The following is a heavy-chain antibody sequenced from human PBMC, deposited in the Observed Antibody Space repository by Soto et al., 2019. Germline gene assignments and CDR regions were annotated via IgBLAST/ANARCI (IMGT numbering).Heavy chain of an antibody. CDR1: GGSLSSYP. CDR2: IIPIVGLT. J-gene: IGHJ6*03. CDR3: ARPTGGHEAVGNYMDV. V-gene: IGHV1-69*02. D-gene: IGHD2-8*02. Sequence: QVQLLQSGSEVKKPGSSVKVSCRASGGSLSSYPVTWVRQAPGQGLEWMGRIIPIVGLTNYAQKFQGRVTITADKSTSTAYMELSSLRSDDTAVYYCARPTGGHEAVGNYMDVWGKGATVIVSS.